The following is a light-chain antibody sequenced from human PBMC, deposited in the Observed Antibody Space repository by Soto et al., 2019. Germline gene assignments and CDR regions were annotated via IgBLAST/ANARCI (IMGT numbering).Light chain of an antibody. CDR3: QQYGSSRT. J-gene: IGKJ1*01. CDR1: QSVSSSY. V-gene: IGKV3-20*01. Sequence: EIVLTQSPGTLSLSPGERATLSCRASQSVSSSYLAWYQQKPGQAPRLLIYGASSRATGIPDRFSGSGSGTDFTLTISRLEPEDGAVYYCQQYGSSRTFGQGTKVEIK. CDR2: GAS.